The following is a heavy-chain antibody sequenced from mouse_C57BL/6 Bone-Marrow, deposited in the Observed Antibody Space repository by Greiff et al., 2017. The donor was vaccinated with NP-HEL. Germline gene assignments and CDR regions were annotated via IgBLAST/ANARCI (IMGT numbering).Heavy chain of an antibody. D-gene: IGHD1-1*01. CDR1: GYTFTSYG. V-gene: IGHV1-81*01. J-gene: IGHJ3*01. CDR2: IYPRSGNT. Sequence: VQLQQSGAELARPGASVKLSCKASGYTFTSYGISWVKQRTGQGLEWIGEIYPRSGNTYYNEKFKGKATLTADKSSSTAYMELRSLTSEDSAVYFCARAGYYGFAYWGQGTLVTVSA. CDR3: ARAGYYGFAY.